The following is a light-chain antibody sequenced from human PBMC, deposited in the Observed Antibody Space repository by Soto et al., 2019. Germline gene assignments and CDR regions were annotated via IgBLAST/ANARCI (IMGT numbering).Light chain of an antibody. V-gene: IGLV2-8*01. J-gene: IGLJ3*02. CDR3: YSYAGRNIWV. CDR1: GSDIGAYNF. CDR2: GVT. Sequence: SVLAQPPSASGSPGQSVTISCTGSGSDIGAYNFVSWYQQHPGKAPKLMIFGVTERPSGVPDRFSGSKSGNTASLTVSGLQADYEAVYYCYSYAGRNIWVFGGGTKVTVL.